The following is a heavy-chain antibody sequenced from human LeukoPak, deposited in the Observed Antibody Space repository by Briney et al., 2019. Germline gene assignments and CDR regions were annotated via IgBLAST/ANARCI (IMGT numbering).Heavy chain of an antibody. J-gene: IGHJ4*02. D-gene: IGHD4-17*01. CDR1: GYIFTTYY. CDR3: ARDSLYGVVDY. Sequence: ASVKVSCKTSGYIFTTYYIHWVRQAAGQGLEWMGIINPSGCSTSYAQKCQGRVTMTRNTSTSTAYMYLSSLRSEDTAVYYCARDSLYGVVDYWGQGTLVTVSS. CDR2: INPSGCST. V-gene: IGHV1-46*01.